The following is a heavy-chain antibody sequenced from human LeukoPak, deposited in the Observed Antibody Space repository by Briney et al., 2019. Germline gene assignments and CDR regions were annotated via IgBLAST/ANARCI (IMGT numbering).Heavy chain of an antibody. J-gene: IGHJ4*02. CDR3: ARGGYSYGPLIY. CDR1: GSTFSSYS. V-gene: IGHV3-21*01. Sequence: GGSLRLSCAASGSTFSSYSMNWVRQAPGKGLEWVSSISSSSSYIYYADSVKGRFTISRDNAKNSLYLQMNSLRAEDTAVYYCARGGYSYGPLIYWGQGTLVTVSS. D-gene: IGHD5-18*01. CDR2: ISSSSSYI.